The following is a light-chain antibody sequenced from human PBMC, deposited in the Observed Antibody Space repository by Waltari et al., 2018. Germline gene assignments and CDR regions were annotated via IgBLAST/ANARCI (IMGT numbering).Light chain of an antibody. Sequence: QSVLTQPPSVSAAPGQKVTISCSAAPSVTGHNQMSWYQQLPGTAPKLLIYDNNKRPSGISERFSGSRSGSSATLVITGLQTGDEADYYCGSWDNSPKHGRVFGGGTKLTV. CDR3: GSWDNSPKHGRV. CDR1: PSVTGHNQ. J-gene: IGLJ2*01. CDR2: DNN. V-gene: IGLV1-51*01.